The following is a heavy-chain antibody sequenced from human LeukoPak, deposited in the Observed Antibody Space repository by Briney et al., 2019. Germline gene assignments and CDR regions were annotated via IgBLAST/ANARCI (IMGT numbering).Heavy chain of an antibody. J-gene: IGHJ4*02. CDR3: AKGASVWYMSECDH. CDR1: GFTLSSYA. V-gene: IGHV3-23*01. D-gene: IGHD6-19*01. Sequence: GGSLRLSCAASGFTLSSYAMTWVRQAPGKGLEWVSGISSSGGSTYYADSVKGRFTISRDNSKNTFYLQMNSLRVEDTAIYYCAKGASVWYMSECDHWGQGTLVTVSS. CDR2: ISSSGGST.